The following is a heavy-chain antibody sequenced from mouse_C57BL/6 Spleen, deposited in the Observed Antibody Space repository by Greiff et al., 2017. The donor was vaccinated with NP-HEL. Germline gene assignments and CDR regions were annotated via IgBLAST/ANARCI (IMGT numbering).Heavy chain of an antibody. CDR2: IRNKANGYTT. J-gene: IGHJ4*01. Sequence: EVQGVESGGGLVQPGGSLSLSCAASGFTFTDYYMSWVRQPPGKALEWLGFIRNKANGYTTEYSASVKGRFTIYRDNSQSILYLQMNALRAEDSATYYCGRYKAQAYAMDYWGQGTSVTVSS. CDR1: GFTFTDYY. D-gene: IGHD3-2*02. V-gene: IGHV7-3*01. CDR3: GRYKAQAYAMDY.